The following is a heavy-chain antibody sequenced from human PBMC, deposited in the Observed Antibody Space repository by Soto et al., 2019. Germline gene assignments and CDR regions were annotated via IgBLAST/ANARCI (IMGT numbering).Heavy chain of an antibody. V-gene: IGHV4-59*01. D-gene: IGHD5-12*01. CDR2: INYSGST. Sequence: PSETLSLTCTVSGGSISGYYWSWIRQPPGKGLEWIGYINYSGSTNYNPSLKSRVTISVDTSKNQISLKLSYVTAADTAVYYCARDPWGGSDYAYFDYWGQGTLVPF. CDR3: ARDPWGGSDYAYFDY. J-gene: IGHJ4*02. CDR1: GGSISGYY.